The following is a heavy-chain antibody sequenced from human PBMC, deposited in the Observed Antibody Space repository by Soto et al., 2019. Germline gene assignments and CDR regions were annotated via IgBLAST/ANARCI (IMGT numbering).Heavy chain of an antibody. CDR2: ISAYNGNT. D-gene: IGHD5-12*01. CDR3: ARKRGYSGYDLDY. V-gene: IGHV1-18*01. J-gene: IGHJ4*01. Sequence: LLNLSCKASGYTFTSDGISWGRQAPGQGLEWMGWISAYNGNTNYAQKLQGRVTMTTDTSTSTAYMELRSLRSDDTAVYYCARKRGYSGYDLDYWGHGTLVTVSS. CDR1: GYTFTSDG.